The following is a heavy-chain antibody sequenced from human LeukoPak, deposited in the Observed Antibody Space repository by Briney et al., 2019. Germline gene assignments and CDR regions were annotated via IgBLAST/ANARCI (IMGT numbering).Heavy chain of an antibody. D-gene: IGHD3-10*01. V-gene: IGHV3-66*01. CDR3: ASLPRGSGSYYWPDAFDI. CDR1: RFTVSSNY. J-gene: IGHJ3*02. Sequence: GGSLRLSCAASRFTVSSNYMSWVRQAPGKGLEWVSVIYSGGSTYYADSAKGRFTISRDNSKNTLYLQMNSLRAEDTAVYYCASLPRGSGSYYWPDAFDIWGQGTMVTVSS. CDR2: IYSGGST.